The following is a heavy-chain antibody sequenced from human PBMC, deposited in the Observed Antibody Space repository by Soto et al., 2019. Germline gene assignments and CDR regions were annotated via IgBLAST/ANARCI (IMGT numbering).Heavy chain of an antibody. J-gene: IGHJ6*02. CDR3: HFRYSSSWRNHRNYYGMDV. CDR1: GGTFSSYA. D-gene: IGHD6-13*01. V-gene: IGHV1-69*01. Sequence: QVQLVQSGAEVKKPGSSVKVSCKASGGTFSSYAISWVRQAPGQGLEWMGGIIPIFGTANYAQKFQGRVTITADESTSTAYMELSSLRSEDTAVYYCHFRYSSSWRNHRNYYGMDVWGQGTTVTVSS. CDR2: IIPIFGTA.